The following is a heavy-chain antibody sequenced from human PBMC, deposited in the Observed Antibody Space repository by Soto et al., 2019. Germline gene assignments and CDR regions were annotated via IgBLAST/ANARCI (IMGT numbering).Heavy chain of an antibody. J-gene: IGHJ6*02. CDR2: INPNSGGT. Sequence: ASVKVSCKASGYTFTGYYMHWVRQAPGQGLEWMGWINPNSGGTNYAQKFQGWVTMTRDTSISTAYVELSRLRSDDTAVYYCARPVQLERGTSPYGMDVWGQGTTVTVSS. CDR3: ARPVQLERGTSPYGMDV. V-gene: IGHV1-2*04. CDR1: GYTFTGYY. D-gene: IGHD1-1*01.